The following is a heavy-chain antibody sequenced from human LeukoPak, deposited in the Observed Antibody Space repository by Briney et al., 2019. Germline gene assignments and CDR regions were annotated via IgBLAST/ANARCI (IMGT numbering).Heavy chain of an antibody. Sequence: SETLSLTCTVSGGSISSYYWSWIRQPPGKGLEWIGYIYYSGSTNYNPSLKSRVTISVDTSKNQFSLKLSSVTAADTAVYYCARGVGHCSSTSCRYYYYHYYMDVWGKGTTVTVSS. CDR3: ARGVGHCSSTSCRYYYYHYYMDV. CDR1: GGSISSYY. D-gene: IGHD2-2*01. V-gene: IGHV4-59*01. CDR2: IYYSGST. J-gene: IGHJ6*03.